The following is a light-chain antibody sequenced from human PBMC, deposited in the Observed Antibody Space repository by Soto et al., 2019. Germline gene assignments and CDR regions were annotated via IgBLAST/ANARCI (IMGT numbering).Light chain of an antibody. CDR1: QSVDSNY. CDR2: GAS. J-gene: IGKJ1*01. V-gene: IGKV3-20*01. CDR3: HQFASTPRT. Sequence: EIVLTQSPGTLSLSPGERATLSCRASQSVDSNYLAWYQQKPGQAPRLLIYGASSRATGIPARFSGSGSGTEFTLTISRLEPEDFAVYYCHQFASTPRTFGQGTRVEIK.